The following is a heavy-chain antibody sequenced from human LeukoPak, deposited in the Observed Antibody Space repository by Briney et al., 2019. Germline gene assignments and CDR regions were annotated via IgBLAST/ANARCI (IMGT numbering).Heavy chain of an antibody. CDR1: GFTFGDYA. D-gene: IGHD3-10*01. Sequence: GGSLRLSCTASGFTFGDYAMSWVRQAPGKGLEWVGFIRSKAYGGTTEYAASVKGRFTISRDDSKSIAYLQMNSLKTEDTAVYYCTRVRSSGEPYYYYYMDVWGKGTTVTVSS. CDR2: IRSKAYGGTT. V-gene: IGHV3-49*04. CDR3: TRVRSSGEPYYYYYMDV. J-gene: IGHJ6*03.